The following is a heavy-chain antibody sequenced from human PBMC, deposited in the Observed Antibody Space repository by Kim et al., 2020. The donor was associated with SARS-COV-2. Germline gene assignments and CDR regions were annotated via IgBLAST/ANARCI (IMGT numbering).Heavy chain of an antibody. Sequence: GGSLRLSCATSGFTFSRYWMSWVRQAPGKGLEWVANIKQDGSEKYYVDSVKGRFTISRDNAKNALYLQMNSLRAEDTAVYYCATISGARYFDFWGQGSLVTVSS. CDR2: IKQDGSEK. D-gene: IGHD7-27*01. J-gene: IGHJ4*02. V-gene: IGHV3-7*01. CDR3: ATISGARYFDF. CDR1: GFTFSRYW.